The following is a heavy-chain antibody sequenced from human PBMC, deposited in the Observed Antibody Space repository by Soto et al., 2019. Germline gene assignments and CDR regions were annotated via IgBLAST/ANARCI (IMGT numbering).Heavy chain of an antibody. CDR1: GYSISSGYY. D-gene: IGHD5-18*01. V-gene: IGHV4-38-2*01. Sequence: PSETLSLTCAVSGYSISSGYYLGWIRQPPGKGLEWIGSINHSGSTNYNPSLKSRVTISVDTSKNQFSLKLNSVTAADTAVYYCARSRERGYSYGSQYNWFDPWGQGTLVTVSS. CDR2: INHSGST. CDR3: ARSRERGYSYGSQYNWFDP. J-gene: IGHJ5*02.